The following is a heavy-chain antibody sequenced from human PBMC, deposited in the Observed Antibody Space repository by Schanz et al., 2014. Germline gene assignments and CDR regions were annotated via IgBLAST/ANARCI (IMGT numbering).Heavy chain of an antibody. V-gene: IGHV3-23*01. J-gene: IGHJ4*01. CDR1: GFTFSSYA. CDR3: AREQIMAAAGLVDY. CDR2: ISASGGST. Sequence: EVQLLESGGGLVQPGESLRLSCSASGFTFSSYAMSWVRQAPGKGLEWVSTISASGGSTYYADSVKGRFTISRDNSKNILYLQMNSLRAEDTAVYYCAREQIMAAAGLVDYWGHGTLXTVSS. D-gene: IGHD6-13*01.